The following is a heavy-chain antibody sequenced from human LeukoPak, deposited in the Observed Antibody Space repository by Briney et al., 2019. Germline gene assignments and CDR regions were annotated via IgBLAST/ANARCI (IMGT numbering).Heavy chain of an antibody. D-gene: IGHD3-22*01. CDR1: GGTFSSYA. J-gene: IGHJ3*02. V-gene: IGHV1-2*06. CDR3: ARVYSYDSSGYPYDAFDI. Sequence: GVSVTVSCKASGGTFSSYAISWVRQAPGQGLEWMGRINPNSGGTNYAQKFQGRVTMTRDTSISTAYMELSRLRSDDTAVYYCARVYSYDSSGYPYDAFDIWGQGTMVTVSS. CDR2: INPNSGGT.